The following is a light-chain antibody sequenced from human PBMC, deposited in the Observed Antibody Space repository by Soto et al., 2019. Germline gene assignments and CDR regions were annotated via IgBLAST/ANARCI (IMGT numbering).Light chain of an antibody. CDR3: LQQNSYPLT. CDR1: QGIRND. CDR2: VAS. V-gene: IGKV1-17*01. J-gene: IGKJ4*01. Sequence: DINITQSPSSLSASVGDRVTITCRASQGIRNDLAWYQEKPGKAPKRLIYVASRLQSGVPSRFSGSGSGTEFTLTISSLQPEDSATYYCLQQNSYPLTFGGGTKVDIK.